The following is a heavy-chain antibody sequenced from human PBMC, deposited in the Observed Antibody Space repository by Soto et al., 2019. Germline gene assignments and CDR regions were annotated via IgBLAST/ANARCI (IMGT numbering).Heavy chain of an antibody. J-gene: IGHJ4*02. CDR3: AGDYASGSYRFDY. CDR2: VYNSGST. Sequence: LSLTCTVCTASISSYSWSWIRQPPGKGLEWIGYVYNSGSTIYNPSLKSRVTISLDTSKNQFSLRLTSVTAADTAVYYCAGDYASGSYRFDYWGQGALVTVSS. D-gene: IGHD3-10*01. CDR1: TASISSYS. V-gene: IGHV4-59*01.